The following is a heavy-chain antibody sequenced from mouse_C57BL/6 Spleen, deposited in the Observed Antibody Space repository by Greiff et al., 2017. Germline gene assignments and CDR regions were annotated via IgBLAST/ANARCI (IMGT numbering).Heavy chain of an antibody. V-gene: IGHV1-52*01. CDR3: ARYDYVGEYARDY. CDR2: IDPSDSET. Sequence: VQLQQPGAELVRPGSSVKLSCKASGYTFTSYWMHWVKQRPIQGLEWIGNIDPSDSETHYNQKFKDKATLTVDKSSSTAYMQLSSLTSEDSAVDYCARYDYVGEYARDYWGQGTSVTVSS. CDR1: GYTFTSYW. J-gene: IGHJ4*01. D-gene: IGHD2-4*01.